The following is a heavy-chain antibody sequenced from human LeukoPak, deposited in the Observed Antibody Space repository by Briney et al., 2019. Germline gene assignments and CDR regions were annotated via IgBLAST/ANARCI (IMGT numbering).Heavy chain of an antibody. Sequence: PGRSLRLSCAASGFTFSRYWMGWVRHAAGKGLVWVSRINSDGSSTSYADSVKGRFTISRDNAKNTLYLQMNSLRAEDTAVYYCARSGWAGPFDYWGQGTLVTGSS. CDR2: INSDGSST. CDR3: ARSGWAGPFDY. J-gene: IGHJ4*02. CDR1: GFTFSRYW. D-gene: IGHD6-19*01. V-gene: IGHV3-74*01.